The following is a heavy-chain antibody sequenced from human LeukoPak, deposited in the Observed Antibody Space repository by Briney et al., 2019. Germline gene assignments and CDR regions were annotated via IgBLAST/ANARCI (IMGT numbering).Heavy chain of an antibody. D-gene: IGHD1-26*01. Sequence: PGGSLRLSCAASGFSFSIYHMNWVRQAPGKGLEWVSSISSSSSYIYYADSVKGRFTISRDNAKNSLYLQMNSLRAEDTAVYYCARDRVGAFDIWGQGTMVTVSS. J-gene: IGHJ3*02. CDR1: GFSFSIYH. V-gene: IGHV3-21*01. CDR3: ARDRVGAFDI. CDR2: ISSSSSYI.